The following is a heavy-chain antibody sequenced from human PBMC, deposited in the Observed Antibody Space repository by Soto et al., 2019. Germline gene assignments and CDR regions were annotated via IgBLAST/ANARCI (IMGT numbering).Heavy chain of an antibody. D-gene: IGHD1-26*01. CDR1: GFMFSAYG. V-gene: IGHV3-33*01. Sequence: XGSLLLSCAASGFMFSAYGIHWVRQAPGKGLEWVAIVWNDGINKYYADSVKGRFTISRDNFKNTVDLQMNSLRVEDTAVYYCARLAYSNFLGGLDSWGQGTLVTVSS. J-gene: IGHJ5*01. CDR3: ARLAYSNFLGGLDS. CDR2: VWNDGINK.